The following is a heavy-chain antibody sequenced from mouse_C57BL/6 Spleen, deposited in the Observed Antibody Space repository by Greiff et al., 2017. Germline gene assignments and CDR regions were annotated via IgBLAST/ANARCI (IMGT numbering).Heavy chain of an antibody. CDR2: IWSDGST. V-gene: IGHV2-6-1*01. CDR1: GFSLTSYG. Sequence: VQLQQSGPGLVAPSQSLSITCTVPGFSLTSYGVHWVRQPPGKDLEWLVMIWSDGSTNYNSALKSRLSISKDNSKSQVFLKMNSLQTDDTAMYYCARHYDYDYYAMDYCGQGTSVTVSS. D-gene: IGHD2-4*01. J-gene: IGHJ4*01. CDR3: ARHYDYDYYAMDY.